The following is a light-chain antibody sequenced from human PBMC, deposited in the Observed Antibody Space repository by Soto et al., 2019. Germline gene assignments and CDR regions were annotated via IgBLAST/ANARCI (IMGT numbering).Light chain of an antibody. CDR3: QQRHMWPIT. Sequence: EVVLTQSPVTLSLSPGVRATLSCRASQSFRSLLAWYQQKPAQPPRLLIYAAYNRATGIPPRFSGSGSGTDFTLTISILEPEDAAVYYCQQRHMWPITFGHGTRLE. CDR2: AAY. CDR1: QSFRSL. J-gene: IGKJ5*01. V-gene: IGKV3-11*01.